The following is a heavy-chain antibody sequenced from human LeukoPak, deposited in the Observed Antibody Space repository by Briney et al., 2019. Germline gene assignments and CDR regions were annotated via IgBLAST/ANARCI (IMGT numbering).Heavy chain of an antibody. Sequence: ASVKVSCKASGYTFTSYGMSWVRQAPGQGLEWMGWISGYNGNTYYAQKLQGRVTVTADTFTSTVYMELRSLRSDDTAMYYCARVPLPFYYDSSGYYYRHFDYWGQGTLVTVSS. D-gene: IGHD3-22*01. V-gene: IGHV1-18*01. CDR2: ISGYNGNT. J-gene: IGHJ4*02. CDR3: ARVPLPFYYDSSGYYYRHFDY. CDR1: GYTFTSYG.